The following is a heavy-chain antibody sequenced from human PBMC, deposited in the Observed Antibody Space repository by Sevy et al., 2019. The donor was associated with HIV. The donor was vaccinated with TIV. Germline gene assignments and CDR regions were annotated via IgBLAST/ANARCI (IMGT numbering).Heavy chain of an antibody. CDR3: TTLYGTGSYVDY. CDR1: GLTFSTDW. Sequence: GGSLRLSCAASGLTFSTDWMSWVLQAPGKGLEWVANIKEDGSGQYYVDSVKGRFTVSRDNAKNSLYLQMKSLRAEDTAVYYCTTLYGTGSYVDYWGQGTLVTVSS. J-gene: IGHJ4*02. V-gene: IGHV3-7*01. CDR2: IKEDGSGQ. D-gene: IGHD6-19*01.